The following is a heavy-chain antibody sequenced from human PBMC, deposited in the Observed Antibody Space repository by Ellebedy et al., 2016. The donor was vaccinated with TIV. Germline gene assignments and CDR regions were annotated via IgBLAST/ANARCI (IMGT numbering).Heavy chain of an antibody. CDR2: ISHDGTNK. CDR1: GFTFGSVG. V-gene: IGHV3-30*03. D-gene: IGHD3-10*01. CDR3: ATDGSYGDYRSPAHAFVF. Sequence: GESLKISCAASGFTFGSVGMHWVRQAPGKGLEWVAVISHDGTNKYYAASVRGRFTISRDNSKNTLYLQMNSLRAEDAAVYYCATDGSYGDYRSPAHAFVFWGQGTMVSVAS. J-gene: IGHJ3*01.